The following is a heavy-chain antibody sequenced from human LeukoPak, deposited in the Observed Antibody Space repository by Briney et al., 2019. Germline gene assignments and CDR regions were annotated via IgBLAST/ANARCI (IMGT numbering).Heavy chain of an antibody. V-gene: IGHV4-30-4*01. CDR1: GGSISSGDYY. D-gene: IGHD3-22*01. J-gene: IGHJ5*02. CDR3: ARPYYYDSRIDP. Sequence: SETLSLTCTVAGGSISSGDYYWGWIRQPPGKGLEWIAYMYYSGSTYYNPSLKSRVTMSADTSKNQLSLKLSSVTAADTAVYYCARPYYYDSRIDPWGQGILVTVSS. CDR2: MYYSGST.